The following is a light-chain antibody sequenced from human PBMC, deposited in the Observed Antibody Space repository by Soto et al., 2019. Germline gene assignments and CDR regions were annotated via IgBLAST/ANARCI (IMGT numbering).Light chain of an antibody. CDR2: GAS. CDR3: QQYGCSLRAT. CDR1: QSVSSSY. Sequence: EIVLTQSPGTLSLSPGERATLSCRASQSVSSSYLAWYQQKPGQAPRLLIYGASSRATGIPDRFSGGGSGTDFTLTISRLEPEDFAVYYCQQYGCSLRATFGGGTKVEIK. J-gene: IGKJ4*01. V-gene: IGKV3-20*01.